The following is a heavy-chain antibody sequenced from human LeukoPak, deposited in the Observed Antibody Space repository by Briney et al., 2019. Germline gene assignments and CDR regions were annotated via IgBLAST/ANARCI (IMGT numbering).Heavy chain of an antibody. CDR1: GFIFGDYA. V-gene: IGHV3-33*01. J-gene: IGHJ6*02. CDR3: ARDGYCSGGSCYRYYYYGMDV. D-gene: IGHD2-15*01. Sequence: GGSLRLSCTASGFIFGDYAVNWVRQAPGKGLEWVAVIWYDGSNKYYADSVKGRFTISRDNSKNTLYLQMNSLRAEDTAVYYCARDGYCSGGSCYRYYYYGMDVWGQGTTVTVSS. CDR2: IWYDGSNK.